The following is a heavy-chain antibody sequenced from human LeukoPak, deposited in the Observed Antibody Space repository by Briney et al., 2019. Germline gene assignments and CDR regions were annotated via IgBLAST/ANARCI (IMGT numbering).Heavy chain of an antibody. Sequence: SETLSLTCAVYGGSFSGYYWSWIRQPPGKGLEWIGETNHSGSTNYNPSLKSRVTISVDTSKNQFSLKLSSVTAADTAVYYCARRLKYFDWLLPSSGFDPWGQGTLVTVSS. V-gene: IGHV4-34*01. D-gene: IGHD3-9*01. J-gene: IGHJ5*02. CDR2: TNHSGST. CDR1: GGSFSGYY. CDR3: ARRLKYFDWLLPSSGFDP.